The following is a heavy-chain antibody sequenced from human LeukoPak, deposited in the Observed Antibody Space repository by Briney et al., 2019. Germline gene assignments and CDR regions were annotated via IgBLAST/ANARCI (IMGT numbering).Heavy chain of an antibody. V-gene: IGHV3-30*03. CDR1: GFTFSSYG. J-gene: IGHJ6*02. CDR3: ARDLSSSWYSSGMDV. D-gene: IGHD6-13*01. Sequence: GSLRLSCAASGFTFSSYGMHWVRRAPGKGLEWVAVISYDGSNKYYADSVKGRFTISRDNSKNTLYLQMNSLRAEDTAVYYCARDLSSSWYSSGMDVWGQGTTVTVSS. CDR2: ISYDGSNK.